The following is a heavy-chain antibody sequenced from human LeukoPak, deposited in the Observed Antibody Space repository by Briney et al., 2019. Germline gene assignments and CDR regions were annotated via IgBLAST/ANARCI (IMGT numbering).Heavy chain of an antibody. CDR3: VRDRGSGWSLGY. Sequence: PGGSLRLSCAASGFTFSSYTMNWIRQVPGKGLEWVLSISSRTTYIFYADSVKGRFTISRDNAKNSVYLEMNSLRAEDTAIYYCVRDRGSGWSLGYWGQGTLLTVSS. J-gene: IGHJ4*02. CDR1: GFTFSSYT. V-gene: IGHV3-21*01. CDR2: ISSRTTYI. D-gene: IGHD6-19*01.